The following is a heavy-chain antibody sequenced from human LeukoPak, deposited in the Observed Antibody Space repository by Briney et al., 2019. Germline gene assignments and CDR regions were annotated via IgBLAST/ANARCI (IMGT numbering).Heavy chain of an antibody. CDR2: IYYTGST. J-gene: IGHJ5*02. V-gene: IGHV4-59*01. Sequence: SETLSLTCTVSGGSFTSYYWNWIRQPPGKGLEWIGSIYYTGSTNYNAYLKSRVTITVDTSKNQFSLMVMNGTAADTAAYYCARDYGGNSGWFDPWGQGTLVTVSS. CDR3: ARDYGGNSGWFDP. CDR1: GGSFTSYY. D-gene: IGHD4-23*01.